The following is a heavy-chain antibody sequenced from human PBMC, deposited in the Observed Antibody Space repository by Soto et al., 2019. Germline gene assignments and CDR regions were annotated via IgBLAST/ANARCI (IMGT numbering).Heavy chain of an antibody. CDR1: GFTFSSYS. D-gene: IGHD3-22*01. CDR2: ISSSSSYI. J-gene: IGHJ6*02. V-gene: IGHV3-21*01. CDR3: ARELADDSSGYRKRYYYYGMAV. Sequence: GGSLRLSCAASGFTFSSYSMNWVRQAPGKGLEWVSSISSSSSYIYYADSVKGRFTISRDNAKNSLYLQMNSLRAEDTAVYYCARELADDSSGYRKRYYYYGMAVWGQGTTVTVSS.